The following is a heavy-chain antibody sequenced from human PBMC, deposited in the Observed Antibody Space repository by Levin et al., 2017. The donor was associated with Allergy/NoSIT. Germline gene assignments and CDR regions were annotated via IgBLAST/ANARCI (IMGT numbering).Heavy chain of an antibody. D-gene: IGHD5-18*01. CDR2: INHSGST. CDR1: GGSFSGYY. V-gene: IGHV4-34*01. Sequence: SETLSLTCAVYGGSFSGYYWSWIRQPPGKGLEWIGEINHSGSTNYNPSLKSRVTISVDTSKNQFSLKLSSVTAADTAVYYCARVRIQLWTTRDLDYWGQGTLVTVSS. J-gene: IGHJ4*02. CDR3: ARVRIQLWTTRDLDY.